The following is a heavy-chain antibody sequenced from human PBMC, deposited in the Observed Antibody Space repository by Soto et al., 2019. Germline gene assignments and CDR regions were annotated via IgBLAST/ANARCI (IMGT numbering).Heavy chain of an antibody. CDR3: VRGRYGSGTQ. CDR2: VYSGGAT. Sequence: EVRLVESGGGLVQPGGSLRLSCAAFGFTVSSYYMTWVRLAPGKGLEWVSLVYSGGATHYAASVKGRFTISTHCTQNTLSLQTSSLRYMDTATNYWVRGRYGSGTQWGQGTKVTVSS. V-gene: IGHV3-53*04. CDR1: GFTVSSYY. J-gene: IGHJ4*02. D-gene: IGHD3-10*01.